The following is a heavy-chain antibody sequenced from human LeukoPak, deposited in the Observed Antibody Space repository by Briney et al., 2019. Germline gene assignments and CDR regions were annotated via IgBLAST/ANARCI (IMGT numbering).Heavy chain of an antibody. V-gene: IGHV3-30*18. CDR3: AKDTDLWFGESGYFDY. J-gene: IGHJ4*02. Sequence: GGSLRLSCEGSGFTFSNYWMGWVRQAPGKGLEWVAVISYDGSNKYYADSVKGRFTISRDNSKNTLYLQMNSLRAEDTAVYYCAKDTDLWFGESGYFDYWGQGTLVTVSS. D-gene: IGHD3-10*01. CDR2: ISYDGSNK. CDR1: GFTFSNYW.